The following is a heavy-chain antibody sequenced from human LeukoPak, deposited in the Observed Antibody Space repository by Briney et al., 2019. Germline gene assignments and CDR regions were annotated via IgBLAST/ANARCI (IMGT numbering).Heavy chain of an antibody. V-gene: IGHV3-7*01. J-gene: IGHJ4*02. D-gene: IGHD6-13*01. CDR3: ARDMAAAGKRTYYFDY. CDR1: GFTFSRDW. Sequence: PGGSLRLSCAASGFTFSRDWMNWVRQAPGKGLEWVANINQDGSQKYYVDSVKGRFTISRDNAKNSLYLQMNSLRAEETAVYYCARDMAAAGKRTYYFDYWGQGTLVTVSS. CDR2: INQDGSQK.